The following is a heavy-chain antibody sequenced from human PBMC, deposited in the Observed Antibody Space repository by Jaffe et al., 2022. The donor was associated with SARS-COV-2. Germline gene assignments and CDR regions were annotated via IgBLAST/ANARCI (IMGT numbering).Heavy chain of an antibody. D-gene: IGHD6-13*01. V-gene: IGHV3-33*01. CDR1: GFTFSSYG. CDR3: ARVKREYSSSEEYGMDV. CDR2: IWYDGSNK. J-gene: IGHJ6*02. Sequence: QVQLVESGGGVVQPGRSLRLSCAASGFTFSSYGMHWVRQAPGKGLEWVAVIWYDGSNKYYADSVKGRFTISRDNSKNTLYLQMNSLRAEDTAVYYCARVKREYSSSEEYGMDVWGQGTTVTVSS.